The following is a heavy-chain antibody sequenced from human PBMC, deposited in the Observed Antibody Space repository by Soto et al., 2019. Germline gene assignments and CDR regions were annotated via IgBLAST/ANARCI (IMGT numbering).Heavy chain of an antibody. D-gene: IGHD3-10*01. Sequence: SETLSLTCAVSGGSISSGGYSWSWIRQPPGKGLEWIGYIYHSGSTYYNPSLKSRVTISVDRSKNQFSLKLSSVTAADTAVYYCARENYRRAFDIWGQGTMVTVSS. CDR1: GGSISSGGYS. J-gene: IGHJ3*02. V-gene: IGHV4-30-2*01. CDR3: ARENYRRAFDI. CDR2: IYHSGST.